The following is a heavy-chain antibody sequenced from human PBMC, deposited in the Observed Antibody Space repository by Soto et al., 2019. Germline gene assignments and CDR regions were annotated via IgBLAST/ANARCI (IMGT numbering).Heavy chain of an antibody. V-gene: IGHV3-21*06. CDR3: ARESEDLTSNFDY. J-gene: IGHJ4*02. CDR2: ISSTTNYI. CDR1: GFTFTRYS. Sequence: GGSLRLSCAASGFTFTRYSMNWVRQAPGKGLEWVSSISSTTNYIYYGDSMKGRFTISRDNAKNSLYLEMNSLRAEDTAVYYCARESEDLTSNFDYWGQGALVTVSS.